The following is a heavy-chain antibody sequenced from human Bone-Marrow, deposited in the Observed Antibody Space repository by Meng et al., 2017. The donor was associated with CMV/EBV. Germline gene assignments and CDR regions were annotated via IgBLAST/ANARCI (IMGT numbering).Heavy chain of an antibody. CDR3: AKPSGDYGLNAFDI. J-gene: IGHJ3*02. D-gene: IGHD4-17*01. Sequence: GGSLRLSCAASGFTVSSNYMSWVRQAPGKGLEWVSVIYSGGSTYYADSVKGRFTISRDNSKNTLYLQMNSLRAEDTAVYYCAKPSGDYGLNAFDIWGQGTMVTVSS. CDR2: IYSGGST. V-gene: IGHV3-53*01. CDR1: GFTVSSNY.